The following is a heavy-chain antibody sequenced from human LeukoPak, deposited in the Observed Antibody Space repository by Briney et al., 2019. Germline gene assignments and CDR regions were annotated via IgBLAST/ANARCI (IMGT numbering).Heavy chain of an antibody. V-gene: IGHV3-30*04. D-gene: IGHD6-6*01. CDR2: ISYDGSNK. J-gene: IGHJ4*02. Sequence: TGGSLRLSCAASGFTFSSYAMHWVRQAPGKGLEWVAVISYDGSNKYYADSVKGRFTISRDNSKNTLYLQMSSLRAEDTAVYYCARSTVDYSSWNYWGQGTLVTVSS. CDR1: GFTFSSYA. CDR3: ARSTVDYSSWNY.